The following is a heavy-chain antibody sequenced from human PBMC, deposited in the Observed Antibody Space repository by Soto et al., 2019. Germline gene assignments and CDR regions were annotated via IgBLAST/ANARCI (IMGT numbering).Heavy chain of an antibody. J-gene: IGHJ6*02. CDR2: IIPIFGTA. Sequence: ASVKVSCKASGGTFSSYAISWVRQAPGQGLEWMGGIIPIFGTANYAQKFQGRVTITADESTSTAYMELSSLRSEDTAVYYCARVIGYCSGGSCYAGYGMDVWGQGTLVTVSS. CDR3: ARVIGYCSGGSCYAGYGMDV. D-gene: IGHD2-15*01. CDR1: GGTFSSYA. V-gene: IGHV1-69*13.